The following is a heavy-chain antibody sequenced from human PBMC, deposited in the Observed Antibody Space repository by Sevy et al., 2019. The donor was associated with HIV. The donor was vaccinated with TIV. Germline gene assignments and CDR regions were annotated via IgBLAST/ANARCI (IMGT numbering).Heavy chain of an antibody. V-gene: IGHV3-33*01. Sequence: GGSLRLSCAASGFTFSSYGMHWVRQAPGKGLEWVAVIWYDGSNKYYADSVKGRFTISRDNSKNTLYLQMNSLRAEDTAVYYCARVPSTGRYGMDVWGQGTTVTVSS. CDR2: IWYDGSNK. CDR1: GFTFSSYG. CDR3: ARVPSTGRYGMDV. J-gene: IGHJ6*02. D-gene: IGHD3-10*01.